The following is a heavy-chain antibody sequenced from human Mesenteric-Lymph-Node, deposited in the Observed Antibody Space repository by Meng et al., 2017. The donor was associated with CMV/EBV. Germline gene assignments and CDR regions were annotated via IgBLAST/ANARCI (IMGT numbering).Heavy chain of an antibody. D-gene: IGHD1-26*01. CDR1: GYTFTGYY. CDR3: AIVYPGVGLDY. V-gene: IGHV1-2*02. J-gene: IGHJ4*02. Sequence: SCQASGYTFTGYYIHWVRQAPGQGLEWVGWINPNSGDTNYAQNFQGGVTMTRDTSISTAFLEVSRLRSDDTAVFYCAIVYPGVGLDYWGQGTLVTVSS. CDR2: INPNSGDT.